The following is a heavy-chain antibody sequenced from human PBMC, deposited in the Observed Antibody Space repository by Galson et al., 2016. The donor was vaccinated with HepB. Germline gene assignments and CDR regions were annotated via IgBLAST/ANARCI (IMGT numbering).Heavy chain of an antibody. J-gene: IGHJ6*01. CDR3: SRDVSFPEPYGLGV. D-gene: IGHD1-14*01. V-gene: IGHV3-30-3*01. Sequence: SLRLSCAASGFTFNSFSMHWVRQTPGKGLEWVAVISFDGTRKYYADSVRGRFTISRDNSKNTLFLQRNNVRTEDSAVYYCSRDVSFPEPYGLGVWGQGTTVTVSS. CDR1: GFTFNSFS. CDR2: ISFDGTRK.